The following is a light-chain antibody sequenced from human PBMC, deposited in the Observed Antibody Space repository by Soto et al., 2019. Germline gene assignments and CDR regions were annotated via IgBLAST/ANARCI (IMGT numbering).Light chain of an antibody. Sequence: EIVLTQSPATLYLSPGERATLSCGASQSVISSYLAWYQQKPGLAPRLLMYDASSRATGIPDRFSGSGSGTDFTLTISRLEPEDFAVYYCQQYGSSPFTFGPGTKVDIK. V-gene: IGKV3D-20*01. CDR3: QQYGSSPFT. J-gene: IGKJ3*01. CDR1: QSVISSY. CDR2: DAS.